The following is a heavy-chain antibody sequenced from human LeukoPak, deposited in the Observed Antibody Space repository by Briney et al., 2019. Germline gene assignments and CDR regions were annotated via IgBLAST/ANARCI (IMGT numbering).Heavy chain of an antibody. J-gene: IGHJ4*02. V-gene: IGHV4-61*02. CDR1: GGSIRSGSYD. D-gene: IGHD6-13*01. CDR2: IYTSGST. Sequence: SETLSLTCTVSGGSIRSGSYDWSWIRQPAGKGLEWIGRIYTSGSTNYNPSLKSRVTISVDTSKNQFSLKLSSVTAADTAVYYCARLAAAGVNFDYWGQGTLVTVSS. CDR3: ARLAAAGVNFDY.